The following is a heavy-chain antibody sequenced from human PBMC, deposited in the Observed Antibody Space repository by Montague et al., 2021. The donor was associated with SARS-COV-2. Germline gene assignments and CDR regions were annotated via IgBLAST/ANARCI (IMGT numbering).Heavy chain of an antibody. CDR1: GFTFDDYA. CDR3: AKVRSGGYWGCFDY. V-gene: IGHV3-9*01. Sequence: SLRLSCAASGFTFDDYAMHWVRQAPGKGLEWVSGITWNSGSRGYADSVKGRFTISRDNAKNSLYLQMNSLRAEDTAFYYCAKVRSGGYWGCFDYWGQGTLVTVSS. CDR2: ITWNSGSR. D-gene: IGHD7-27*01. J-gene: IGHJ4*02.